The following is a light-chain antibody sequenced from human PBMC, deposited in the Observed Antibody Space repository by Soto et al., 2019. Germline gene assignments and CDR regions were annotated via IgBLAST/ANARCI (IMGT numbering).Light chain of an antibody. Sequence: EIVLTQSPATLSLSPGERATLSCRASQSVSSYLAWYQQKPGQAPRLLIYDASNRATGIPARFSGRGSGTDFTLTISSVEPEDFAVYYCQQRSNWLPYTFGQGTKLEIK. V-gene: IGKV3-11*01. J-gene: IGKJ2*01. CDR3: QQRSNWLPYT. CDR1: QSVSSY. CDR2: DAS.